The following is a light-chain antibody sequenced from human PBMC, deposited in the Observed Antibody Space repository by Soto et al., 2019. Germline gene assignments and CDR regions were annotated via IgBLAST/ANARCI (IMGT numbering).Light chain of an antibody. CDR1: QSVSSSF. Sequence: EIVLTQSPGTLSLSPGERATLSCRASQSVSSSFLAWYQHKPGQAPRLLIYGASSRATGIPDRFSGSGSGTDFTLTISRLEPEDFAVYYCQQYGRSPWTFGQGTKVEI. V-gene: IGKV3-20*01. J-gene: IGKJ1*01. CDR2: GAS. CDR3: QQYGRSPWT.